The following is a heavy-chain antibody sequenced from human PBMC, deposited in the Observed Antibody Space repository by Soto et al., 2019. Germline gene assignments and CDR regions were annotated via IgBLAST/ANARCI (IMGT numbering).Heavy chain of an antibody. CDR2: ISANIIST. CDR1: GFNFNSHA. V-gene: IGHV3-23*01. CDR3: ARVDAPTVRVGMDV. J-gene: IGHJ6*02. D-gene: IGHD2-21*02. Sequence: GGSLRLSCAASGFNFNSHAMTWVRQAPGKGLEWVSTISANIISTYYADSVKGRFTISRDNSKNTLYLQMSSLRVEDTAVYHCARVDAPTVRVGMDVWGQGTTVTVSS.